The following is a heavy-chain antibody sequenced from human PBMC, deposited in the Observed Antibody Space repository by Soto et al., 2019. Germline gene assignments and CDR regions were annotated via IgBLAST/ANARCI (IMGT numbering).Heavy chain of an antibody. J-gene: IGHJ4*02. CDR2: IKQDGSEK. D-gene: IGHD1-1*01. V-gene: IGHV3-7*05. CDR3: ATTAGGFFDN. CDR1: GFSFSTYW. Sequence: SLRLSCAASGFSFSTYWMSWVRQAPGKGLEWVANIKQDGSEKYYVNSVAGRFTISRDNAKNSLYLQTNSLRADDTAVYYCATTAGGFFDNWGQGTPVTVSS.